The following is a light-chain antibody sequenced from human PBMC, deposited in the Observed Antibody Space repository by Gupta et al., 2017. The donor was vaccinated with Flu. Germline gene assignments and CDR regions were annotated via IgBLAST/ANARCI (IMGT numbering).Light chain of an antibody. CDR3: ESSEERPIGVV. V-gene: IGLV1-44*01. J-gene: IGLJ3*02. Sequence: RVPLNRSGRSANVGRKTWIWYQIPTGHTPNMLICKKSRRPSGVPARFSGSSSGTSDALANSGLQGGDGDDYYCESSEERPIGVVFGGGTTLTVL. CDR1: SANVGRKT. CDR2: KKS.